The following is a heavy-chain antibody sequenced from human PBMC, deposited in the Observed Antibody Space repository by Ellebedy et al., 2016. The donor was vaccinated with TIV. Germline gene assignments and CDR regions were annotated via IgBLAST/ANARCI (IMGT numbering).Heavy chain of an antibody. CDR1: GYTFTGYY. CDR3: ARPSSAAFDI. J-gene: IGHJ3*02. CDR2: ISAYNGNT. Sequence: ASVKVSCXASGYTFTGYYMHWVRQAPGQGLEWMGWISAYNGNTNYAQKLQGRVTMTTDTSTSTAYMELRSLRSDDTAVYYCARPSSAAFDIWGQGTMVTVSS. V-gene: IGHV1-18*04.